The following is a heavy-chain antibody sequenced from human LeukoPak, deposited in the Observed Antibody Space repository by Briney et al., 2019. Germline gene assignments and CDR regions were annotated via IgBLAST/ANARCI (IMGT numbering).Heavy chain of an antibody. CDR2: IYYSGST. D-gene: IGHD6-19*01. CDR3: ARFAPGQWLVDY. Sequence: PSETLSLTCTVSGGSISSYYWSWIRQPPGKGLEWIGYIYYSGSTDYNPSLKSRVTISVDTSKNPFSLKLSSVTAADTAVYYCARFAPGQWLVDYWGQGTLVTVSS. V-gene: IGHV4-59*01. J-gene: IGHJ4*02. CDR1: GGSISSYY.